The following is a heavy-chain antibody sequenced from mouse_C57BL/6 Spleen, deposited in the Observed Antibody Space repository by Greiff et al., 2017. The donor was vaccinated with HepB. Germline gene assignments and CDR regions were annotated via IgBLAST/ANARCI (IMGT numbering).Heavy chain of an antibody. D-gene: IGHD1-1*01. CDR3: ARKFYGSRDYYAMDY. J-gene: IGHJ4*01. Sequence: VKLQESGPELVKPGASVKISCKASGYAFSSSWMNWVKQRPGKGLEWIGRIYPGDGDTNYNGKFKGKATLTADKSSSTAYMQLSSLTSEDSAVYFCARKFYGSRDYYAMDYWGQGASVTVSS. V-gene: IGHV1-82*01. CDR2: IYPGDGDT. CDR1: GYAFSSSW.